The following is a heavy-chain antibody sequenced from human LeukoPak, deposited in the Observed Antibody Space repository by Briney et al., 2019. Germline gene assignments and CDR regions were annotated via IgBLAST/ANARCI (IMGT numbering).Heavy chain of an antibody. V-gene: IGHV1-18*04. J-gene: IGHJ6*03. D-gene: IGHD3-9*01. CDR2: ISAYNGNT. Sequence: ASVKVSCKASGYTFTDYYMHWVRQAPGQGLEWMGWISAYNGNTNYAQKLQGRVTMTTDTSTSTAYMELRSLRSDDTAVYYCARDLRRTIPYMDVWGKGTTVTISS. CDR1: GYTFTDYY. CDR3: ARDLRRTIPYMDV.